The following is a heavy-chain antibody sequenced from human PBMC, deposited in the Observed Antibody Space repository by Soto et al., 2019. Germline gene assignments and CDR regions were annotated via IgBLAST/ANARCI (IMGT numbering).Heavy chain of an antibody. V-gene: IGHV3-23*01. Sequence: GGSLRLSCAASGFTFSTYAMSWVRQAPGKGLEWVSGISGGGGTAYYADSVKGRFTISRDNSKNTLYLQVNSLRAEDTAVYYCAKDQAAAGTISRYFQNWGQGTLVTAPQ. J-gene: IGHJ1*01. D-gene: IGHD6-13*01. CDR3: AKDQAAAGTISRYFQN. CDR1: GFTFSTYA. CDR2: ISGGGGTA.